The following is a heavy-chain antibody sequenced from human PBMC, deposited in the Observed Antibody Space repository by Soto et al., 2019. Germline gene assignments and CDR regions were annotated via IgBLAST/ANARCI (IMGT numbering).Heavy chain of an antibody. J-gene: IGHJ6*02. D-gene: IGHD3-10*01. Sequence: PGGSQRVPXAASEVTSSDYYMSWIRQAPEKGMEWVSYISSSSSYTNYADSVKGRFTISRDNGKNSLYLQMNSLRPEDTAFFYSAKDHYGSAIYGMDVWVQPTTVTVPS. CDR3: AKDHYGSAIYGMDV. CDR2: ISSSSSYT. CDR1: EVTSSDYY. V-gene: IGHV3-11*06.